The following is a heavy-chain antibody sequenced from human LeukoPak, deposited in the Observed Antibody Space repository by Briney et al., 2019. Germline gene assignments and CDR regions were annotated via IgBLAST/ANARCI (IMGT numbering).Heavy chain of an antibody. D-gene: IGHD1-20*01. J-gene: IGHJ4*02. CDR3: ERARNWNPGEFDY. CDR1: GGSIRSYY. Sequence: SETLSLTRTVSGGSIRSYYWRWIRPPPRKGLEWIGYIYYSGSTNHNPPLKSRVTISVDTSKAQFSLKLSSVAAAERAGDYCERARNWNPGEFDYWAREPWSASPQ. V-gene: IGHV4-59*01. CDR2: IYYSGST.